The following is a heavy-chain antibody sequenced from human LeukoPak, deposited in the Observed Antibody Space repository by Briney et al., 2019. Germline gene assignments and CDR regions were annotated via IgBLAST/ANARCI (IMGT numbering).Heavy chain of an antibody. D-gene: IGHD4-11*01. Sequence: ASVKVSCKASGYTFTSYDINWVRQATGQGLEWMGWMNPNSGNTGYAQKFQGRVTMTRNTSISTAYMELSSLRSEDTAVYYCARDSTVTSNFDYWGQGTLVTVSS. CDR1: GYTFTSYD. J-gene: IGHJ4*02. CDR3: ARDSTVTSNFDY. CDR2: MNPNSGNT. V-gene: IGHV1-8*01.